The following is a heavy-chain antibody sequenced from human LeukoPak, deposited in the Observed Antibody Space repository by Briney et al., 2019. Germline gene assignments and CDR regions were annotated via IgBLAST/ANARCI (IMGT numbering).Heavy chain of an antibody. CDR1: GGSISSYY. Sequence: PSEALSLTCTVSGGSISSYYWSWIRQPPGKGLEWIGYIYYSGSTNYNPSLKSRVTISVDTSKNQFSLKLSSVTAADTAVYYCASGGYDGSLDYWGQGTLVTVSS. CDR3: ASGGYDGSLDY. D-gene: IGHD3-10*01. V-gene: IGHV4-59*01. J-gene: IGHJ4*02. CDR2: IYYSGST.